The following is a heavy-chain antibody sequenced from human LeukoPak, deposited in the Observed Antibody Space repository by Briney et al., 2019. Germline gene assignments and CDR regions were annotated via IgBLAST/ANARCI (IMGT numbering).Heavy chain of an antibody. V-gene: IGHV4-59*01. J-gene: IGHJ4*02. Sequence: SETLSLTCTVSGGSISGYYWSWIRQPPGKRLEWIAYIYNSVTTNYNPSLKSRVTISVDTSENQISLKLSSVTAADTAVYYCARHHDILTGYPSDYWGQGTLVTVSS. CDR2: IYNSVTT. CDR1: GGSISGYY. CDR3: ARHHDILTGYPSDY. D-gene: IGHD3-9*01.